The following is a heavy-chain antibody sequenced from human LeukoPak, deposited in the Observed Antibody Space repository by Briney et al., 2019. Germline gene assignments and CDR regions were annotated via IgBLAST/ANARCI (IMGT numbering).Heavy chain of an antibody. CDR2: IAYDGSNK. D-gene: IGHD1-1*01. CDR3: AKEKAIGTINYGLDV. V-gene: IGHV3-30*18. Sequence: GTSLRLSCAASGFIFDTYGMLWVRQAPGKGLEWVAVIAYDGSNKYHADSVKGRFTISRDNSKNTLYLQMNSLRGEDTAVYYCAKEKAIGTINYGLDVWGQGPTVTVSS. J-gene: IGHJ6*02. CDR1: GFIFDTYG.